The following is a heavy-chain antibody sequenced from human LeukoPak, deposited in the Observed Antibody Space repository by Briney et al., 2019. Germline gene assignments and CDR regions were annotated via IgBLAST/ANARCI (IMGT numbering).Heavy chain of an antibody. CDR3: ARWTTPKNYYYYYYGMDV. Sequence: SETLSLTCAVYGGSFSGYYWSWIRQPPGKGLEWIGEINHSGSTNYNPSLKSRVTISVDTSKNQFSLKLSSVTAADTAVYYCARWTTPKNYYYYYYGMDVWGQGTTVTVSS. CDR1: GGSFSGYY. D-gene: IGHD4-11*01. CDR2: INHSGST. J-gene: IGHJ6*02. V-gene: IGHV4-34*01.